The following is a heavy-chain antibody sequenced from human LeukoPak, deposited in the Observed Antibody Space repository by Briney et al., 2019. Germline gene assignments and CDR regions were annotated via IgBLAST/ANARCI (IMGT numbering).Heavy chain of an antibody. D-gene: IGHD5-18*01. Sequence: GGSPRLSCAASGFTFSSYWMTWVRQAPGKGLEWVANLNQDGSDKKYVDSVKGRFTISRDNAKNSLYLQMNSLRVEDTALYYCARDAYSYASEPWGQGTLVTVSS. V-gene: IGHV3-7*01. CDR1: GFTFSSYW. J-gene: IGHJ5*02. CDR3: ARDAYSYASEP. CDR2: LNQDGSDK.